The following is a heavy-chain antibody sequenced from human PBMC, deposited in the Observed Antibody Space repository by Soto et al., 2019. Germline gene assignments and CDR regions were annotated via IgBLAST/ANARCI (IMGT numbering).Heavy chain of an antibody. V-gene: IGHV4-39*01. J-gene: IGHJ4*02. Sequence: SETLSLTCTVSGGSISSSSYYWGWIRQPPGKGLEWIGNIFYSGSTYYNPSLKSRVTISVDTSKSQFSLKLNSVTAADTAVYYCARNGVEYSSSSRSDFDYWGQGTLVTVSS. CDR2: IFYSGST. D-gene: IGHD6-6*01. CDR1: GGSISSSSYY. CDR3: ARNGVEYSSSSRSDFDY.